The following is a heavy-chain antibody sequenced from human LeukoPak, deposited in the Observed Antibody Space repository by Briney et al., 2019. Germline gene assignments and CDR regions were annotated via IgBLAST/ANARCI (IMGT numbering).Heavy chain of an antibody. CDR2: ISGSGGST. CDR3: AKTGSGYYYFDY. J-gene: IGHJ4*02. CDR1: GFTFSSYA. Sequence: GSLRLSCAASGFTFSSYAMSWVRHAPGKGLEWVSAISGSGGSTYYADSVKGRFTISRDNSKNTLYLQMNSLRAEDTAVYYCAKTGSGYYYFDYWGQGTLVPVSS. D-gene: IGHD3-22*01. V-gene: IGHV3-23*01.